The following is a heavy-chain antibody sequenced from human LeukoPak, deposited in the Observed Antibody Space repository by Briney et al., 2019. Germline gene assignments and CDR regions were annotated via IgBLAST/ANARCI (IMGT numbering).Heavy chain of an antibody. V-gene: IGHV4-34*01. CDR3: ARAIRYFDWLLFDY. Sequence: SETLSLTCVVYGGSFSGYYWSWIRQPPGKGLEWIGQIDPSGGTNYNPSLKSRVTISGDTSKNQFSLKLSSVTAADTAVYYCARAIRYFDWLLFDYWGQGTLVTVSS. CDR2: IDPSGGT. D-gene: IGHD3-9*01. CDR1: GGSFSGYY. J-gene: IGHJ4*02.